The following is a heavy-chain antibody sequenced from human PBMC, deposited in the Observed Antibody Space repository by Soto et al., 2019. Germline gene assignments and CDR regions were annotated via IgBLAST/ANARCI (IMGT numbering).Heavy chain of an antibody. Sequence: SETLSLTCAVYGESFSGYYWRWIRQPPGKGLEGIGEINHSGSTNNNPSLNSRGTISVDTSKNQFALTVTSVTAADTPVYYCARGGYYGSGSYDSWGKGTLVT. CDR1: GESFSGYY. V-gene: IGHV4-34*04. J-gene: IGHJ4*02. CDR2: INHSGST. D-gene: IGHD3-10*01. CDR3: ARGGYYGSGSYDS.